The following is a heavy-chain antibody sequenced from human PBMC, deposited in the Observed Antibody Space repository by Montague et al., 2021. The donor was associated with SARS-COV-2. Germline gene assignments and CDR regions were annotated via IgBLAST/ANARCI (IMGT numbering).Heavy chain of an antibody. Sequence: SLRLSCAASGFTFSTFWMTWVRQVPGKGLEWVANIKQDGSEKYYVDSVKGRFSISRDNAKNTLHLQMNSLRAEDTALYFCARGSSRFGDYTFHFDFWGQGTLVTVSS. CDR1: GFTFSTFW. CDR3: ARGSSRFGDYTFHFDF. D-gene: IGHD4-17*01. CDR2: IKQDGSEK. J-gene: IGHJ4*02. V-gene: IGHV3-7*02.